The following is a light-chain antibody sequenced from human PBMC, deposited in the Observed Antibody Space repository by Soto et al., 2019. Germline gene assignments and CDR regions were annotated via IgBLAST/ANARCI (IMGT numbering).Light chain of an antibody. CDR3: QQYVTSRRT. CDR1: LSVSGSQ. V-gene: IGKV3-20*01. Sequence: VLTQSPGTLSLSPGERATLSCRASLSVSGSQLAWYQQKPGQPPRLLIYGTSSRAAGIPDRFSGSGSGTDFTLTINRLEPEDFAVYYCQQYVTSRRTFGPGTKVDIK. CDR2: GTS. J-gene: IGKJ1*01.